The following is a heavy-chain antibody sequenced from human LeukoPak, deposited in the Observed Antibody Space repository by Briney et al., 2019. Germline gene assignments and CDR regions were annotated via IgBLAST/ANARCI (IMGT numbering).Heavy chain of an antibody. CDR3: ALYSNYAHFDY. V-gene: IGHV3-23*01. J-gene: IGHJ4*02. CDR1: GFTFSSYA. Sequence: GGSLRFSCAASGFTFSSYAMSWVRQAPGKGLEWVSAISGSGGSTYYADFVKGRFTISRDNSKNTLYLQMNSLRAEDTAVYYCALYSNYAHFDYWGQGTLVTVSS. CDR2: ISGSGGST. D-gene: IGHD4-11*01.